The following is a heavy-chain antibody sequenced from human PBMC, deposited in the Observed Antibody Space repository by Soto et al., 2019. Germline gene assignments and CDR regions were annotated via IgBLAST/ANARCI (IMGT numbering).Heavy chain of an antibody. J-gene: IGHJ4*02. CDR3: AKDLGSSSSRFDY. CDR2: ISYDGSNK. Sequence: QVQLVESGGGVVQPGRSLRLSCAASGFTFSSYGMHWVRQAPGKGLEWVAVISYDGSNKYYADSVKGRFTISRDNSKNTLYLQMNSLRAEDTAVYYCAKDLGSSSSRFDYWGQGTLVTVSS. V-gene: IGHV3-30*18. CDR1: GFTFSSYG. D-gene: IGHD6-6*01.